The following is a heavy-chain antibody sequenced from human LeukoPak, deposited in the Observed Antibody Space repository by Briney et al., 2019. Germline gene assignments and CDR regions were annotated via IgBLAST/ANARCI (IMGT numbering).Heavy chain of an antibody. CDR2: IKQDGSEK. D-gene: IGHD3-16*01. V-gene: IGHV3-7*01. CDR1: GFTFNTYW. CDR3: ARLTEGVRVYFDY. Sequence: EAGGSLRLSCAASGFTFNTYWMSWVRQTPGKGLEWVANIKQDGSEKYYVDSVKGRFTISRDNAKNSLYLQMNSLRAEDTAVYYCARLTEGVRVYFDYWGQGTLVTVSS. J-gene: IGHJ4*02.